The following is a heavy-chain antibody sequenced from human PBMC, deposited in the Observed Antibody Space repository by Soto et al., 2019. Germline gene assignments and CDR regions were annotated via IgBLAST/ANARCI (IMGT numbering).Heavy chain of an antibody. J-gene: IGHJ6*02. V-gene: IGHV3-23*01. CDR1: GFTFSSYA. CDR2: ISGSGGST. Sequence: GGSLRLSCAASGFTFSSYAMSWVRQAPGKGLEWVSAISGSGGSTYYADSVKGRFTISRDNSKNTLYLQMNSLRAEDTAVYYCAKTAYQELLLDYYGMDVWGQGTTVTVSS. CDR3: AKTAYQELLLDYYGMDV. D-gene: IGHD1-26*01.